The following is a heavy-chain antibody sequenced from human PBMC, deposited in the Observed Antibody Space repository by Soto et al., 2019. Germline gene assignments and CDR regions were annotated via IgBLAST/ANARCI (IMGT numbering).Heavy chain of an antibody. CDR3: ARERVVRYYYDSSGYYFDY. CDR2: IYYSGST. V-gene: IGHV4-59*01. CDR1: GGSISSYY. J-gene: IGHJ4*02. Sequence: SETLSLTCTVSGGSISSYYWSWIRQPPGKGLEWIGYIYYSGSTNYNPSLKSRVTISVDTSKNQFSLKLSSVTAADTAVYYCARERVVRYYYDSSGYYFDYWGQGTLVTVSS. D-gene: IGHD3-22*01.